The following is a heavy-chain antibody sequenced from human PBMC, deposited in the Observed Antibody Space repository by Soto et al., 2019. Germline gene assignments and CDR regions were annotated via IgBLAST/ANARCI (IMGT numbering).Heavy chain of an antibody. CDR2: LYYSGST. CDR3: ARRLDTAMDHWYFDL. Sequence: QVQLQESGPGLVKPSQTLSLTCTVSGGSISSGGYYWSWIRQHPGKGLEWIGYLYYSGSTYYNPSLKSRVTISVDTSKNQFSLKLSSVTAADTAVYYCARRLDTAMDHWYFDLWGRGTLVTVSS. V-gene: IGHV4-31*03. CDR1: GGSISSGGYY. D-gene: IGHD5-18*01. J-gene: IGHJ2*01.